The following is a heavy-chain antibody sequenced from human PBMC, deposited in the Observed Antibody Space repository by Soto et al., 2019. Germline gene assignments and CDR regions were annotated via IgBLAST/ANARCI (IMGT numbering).Heavy chain of an antibody. Sequence: GGSLRLSCAAPGFTFSSYDMHWVRQATGKGLEWVSAIGTAGDTYYPGSVKGRFTISRENAKNSLYLQMNSLRAEDTAVYYCARVIAYGSGGNWFDPWGQGTLVTVSS. J-gene: IGHJ5*02. CDR1: GFTFSSYD. CDR2: IGTAGDT. V-gene: IGHV3-13*01. D-gene: IGHD3-10*01. CDR3: ARVIAYGSGGNWFDP.